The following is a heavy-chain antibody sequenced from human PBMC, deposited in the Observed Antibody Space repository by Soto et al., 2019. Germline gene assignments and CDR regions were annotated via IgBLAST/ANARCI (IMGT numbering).Heavy chain of an antibody. CDR3: ASGGVRAAADYFDY. Sequence: PSETLSLTCAVYGGSFSGYYWSWIRQPPGKGLEWIGEINHSGSTNYNPSLKSRVTISVDTSKNQLSLKLSSVTAADTAVYYCASGGVRAAADYFDYWGQGTLVTVSS. J-gene: IGHJ4*02. D-gene: IGHD6-13*01. CDR2: INHSGST. V-gene: IGHV4-34*01. CDR1: GGSFSGYY.